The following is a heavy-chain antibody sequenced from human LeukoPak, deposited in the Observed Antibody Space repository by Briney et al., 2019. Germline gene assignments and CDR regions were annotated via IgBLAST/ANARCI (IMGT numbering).Heavy chain of an antibody. V-gene: IGHV4-39*01. CDR2: MGYSGKT. J-gene: IGHJ2*01. CDR1: GGSITSSSSY. CDR3: AGLITTAWYFDL. Sequence: SETLSLTCTVSGGSITSSSSYCGWIRQPPGKGLEWIGSMGYSGKTSHNPSLKSRVTISVDTSKNQFSQKLSSVTAADTAVYYCAGLITTAWYFDLWGRGTLVTVSS. D-gene: IGHD3-22*01.